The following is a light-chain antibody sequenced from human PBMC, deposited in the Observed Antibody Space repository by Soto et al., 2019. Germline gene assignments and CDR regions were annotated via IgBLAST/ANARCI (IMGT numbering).Light chain of an antibody. J-gene: IGLJ1*01. CDR3: NSYTRSTKYV. CDR2: EVT. Sequence: SGLTQPASVSGTPGQSITVSCTGTSSDVGAYDYVSWYQHHPGKAPKLIIYEVTNRPSGVSNRFSGAKSGNTASLTTSGLQAEDEADYYCNSYTRSTKYVFGTGTKVTVL. V-gene: IGLV2-14*01. CDR1: SSDVGAYDY.